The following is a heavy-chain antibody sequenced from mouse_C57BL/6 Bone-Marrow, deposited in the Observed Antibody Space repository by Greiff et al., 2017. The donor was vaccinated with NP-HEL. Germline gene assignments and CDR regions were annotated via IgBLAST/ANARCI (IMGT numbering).Heavy chain of an antibody. D-gene: IGHD3-2*02. CDR2: IYPRSGNT. J-gene: IGHJ4*01. CDR1: GYTFTSYG. V-gene: IGHV1-81*01. Sequence: QVQLKESGAELARPGASVKLSCKASGYTFTSYGISWVKQRTGQGLEWIGEIYPRSGNTYYNEKFKGKATLTADKSSSTAYMELRSLTAEDSAVYCCAREVQLTYAMDYWGQGTSVTVSS. CDR3: AREVQLTYAMDY.